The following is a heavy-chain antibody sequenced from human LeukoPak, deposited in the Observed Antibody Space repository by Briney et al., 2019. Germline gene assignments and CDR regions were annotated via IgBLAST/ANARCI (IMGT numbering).Heavy chain of an antibody. CDR1: GYTFTGYY. CDR3: ARVYSSSSPTDY. CDR2: INPNSGGT. Sequence: SVKVSCKASGYTFTGYYMHWVRQAPGQGLEWMGRINPNSGGTNYAQKFQGRVTMTRDTSISTAYMELSRLRSDDTAVYYCARVYSSSSPTDYWGQGTLVTVSS. D-gene: IGHD6-6*01. J-gene: IGHJ4*02. V-gene: IGHV1-2*06.